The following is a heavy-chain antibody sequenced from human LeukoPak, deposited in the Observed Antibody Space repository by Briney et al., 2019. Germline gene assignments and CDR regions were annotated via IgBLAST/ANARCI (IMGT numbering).Heavy chain of an antibody. J-gene: IGHJ6*03. CDR2: IYYSGST. D-gene: IGHD1-20*01. V-gene: IGHV4-59*01. CDR3: ARAHSITGTPRYYYYYMDV. Sequence: SETLSLTCTVSGGSISSYYWSWIRQPPGKGLEWIGYIYYSGSTNYNPSLKSRVTISVDTSKNQFSLKLSSVTAADTAVYYCARAHSITGTPRYYYYYMDVWGKGTTVTVSS. CDR1: GGSISSYY.